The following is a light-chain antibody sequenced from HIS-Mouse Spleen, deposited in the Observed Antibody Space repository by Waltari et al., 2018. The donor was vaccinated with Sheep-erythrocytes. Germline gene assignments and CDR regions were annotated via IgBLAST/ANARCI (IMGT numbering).Light chain of an antibody. V-gene: IGLV2-8*01. CDR3: SSYAGSNNWV. J-gene: IGLJ3*02. Sequence: QSALTQPPSASGSPGQSVTISCTGTSSYVGGYNDVLWYQQHPGKAPKLMIYEASKRPSGVPDRFSGSKSGNTASLTVSGLQAEDEADYYCSSYAGSNNWVFGGGTKLTVL. CDR2: EAS. CDR1: SSYVGGYND.